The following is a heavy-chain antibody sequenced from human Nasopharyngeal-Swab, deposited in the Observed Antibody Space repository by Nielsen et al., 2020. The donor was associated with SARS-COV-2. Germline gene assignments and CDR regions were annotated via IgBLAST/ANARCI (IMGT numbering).Heavy chain of an antibody. CDR2: IYYSGST. D-gene: IGHD3-3*01. J-gene: IGHJ6*02. V-gene: IGHV4-59*01. CDR1: GGSISSYY. Sequence: GSLRLSCTVSGGSISSYYWSWIRQPPGKGLEWIGYIYYSGSTNYNPSLKSRVTISVDTSKNQFSLKLSSVTAADTAVYYCARGAIFGVVIINYGMDVWGQGTTVTVSS. CDR3: ARGAIFGVVIINYGMDV.